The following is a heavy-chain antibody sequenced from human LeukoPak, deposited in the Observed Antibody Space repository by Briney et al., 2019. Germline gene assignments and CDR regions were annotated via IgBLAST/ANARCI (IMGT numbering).Heavy chain of an antibody. V-gene: IGHV3-11*04. J-gene: IGHJ5*02. D-gene: IGHD5-24*01. CDR3: ASDRLVRQTDGVS. Sequence: GGSLRLSCAASGFTFSDYYMSWIRQAPGKGLEWVSSISSSGNYIYYADSVKGRFTISRDNAKNSLYLQMDSLRAEDTAVYFCASDRLVRQTDGVSWGQGTLVTVSS. CDR2: ISSSGNYI. CDR1: GFTFSDYY.